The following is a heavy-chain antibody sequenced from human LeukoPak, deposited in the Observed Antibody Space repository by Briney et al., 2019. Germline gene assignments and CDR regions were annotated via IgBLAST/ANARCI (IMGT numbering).Heavy chain of an antibody. V-gene: IGHV4-4*02. CDR2: IYHSGST. D-gene: IGHD3-22*01. CDR3: ARGTMIVVVTTPPFDY. CDR1: GGPISSSNW. J-gene: IGHJ4*02. Sequence: SGTLSLTCAVSGGPISSSNWWSWVRQPPGKGLEWIGEIYHSGSTNYNPSLKSRVTISVDTSKNQFSLKLSSVTAADTAVYYCARGTMIVVVTTPPFDYWGQGTLVTVSS.